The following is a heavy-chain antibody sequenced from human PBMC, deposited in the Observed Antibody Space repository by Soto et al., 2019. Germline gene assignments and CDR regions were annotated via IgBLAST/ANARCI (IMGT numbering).Heavy chain of an antibody. V-gene: IGHV3-23*01. Sequence: GGSLRLSCAASGFTFSSYAMSWVRQAPGKGLEWVSAISGSGSTFYADSVKGRFTISRDNSKNTLYLQMNSLRAEDTAVYYCAKEKDYDYVWGSYRYTSDYWGQGTPVTVSS. J-gene: IGHJ4*02. CDR2: ISGSGST. CDR3: AKEKDYDYVWGSYRYTSDY. CDR1: GFTFSSYA. D-gene: IGHD3-16*02.